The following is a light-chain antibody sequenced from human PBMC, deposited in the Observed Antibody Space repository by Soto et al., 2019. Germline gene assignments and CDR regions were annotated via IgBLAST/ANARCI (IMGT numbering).Light chain of an antibody. Sequence: DIQMTQSPSSVSASVGDRVTITCRASQAISTWLAWYQQKPGKDPKLLIYAASNLQTGVPSRFSGSGSGTEFTLTISSLQPEDFATYYCQQANSFPRTFGQGTKVEIK. V-gene: IGKV1D-12*01. CDR1: QAISTW. J-gene: IGKJ1*01. CDR3: QQANSFPRT. CDR2: AAS.